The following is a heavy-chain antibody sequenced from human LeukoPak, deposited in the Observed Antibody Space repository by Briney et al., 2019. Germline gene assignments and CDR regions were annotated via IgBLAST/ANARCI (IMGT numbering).Heavy chain of an antibody. V-gene: IGHV3-7*03. Sequence: GGSLRLSCVASGFPFSSYWMTWVRQAPGKGLEWVANINQDGSEKYYVDSVKGRFTISRDNANSSLYLQMNSLRAEDTAVYYCARTATPMAYFDYWGQGTLVTVSS. CDR3: ARTATPMAYFDY. J-gene: IGHJ4*02. D-gene: IGHD3-10*01. CDR1: GFPFSSYW. CDR2: INQDGSEK.